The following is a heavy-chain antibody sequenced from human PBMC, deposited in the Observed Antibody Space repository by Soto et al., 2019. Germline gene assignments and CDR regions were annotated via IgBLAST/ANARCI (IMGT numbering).Heavy chain of an antibody. Sequence: EVQLVESGGGLVKPGRSLRLSCTASGFTFGDYAMSWFRQAPVKGLEWVGFIRSKAYGGTTEYAASVKGRFTISRDDSKSIAYLQMNSLKTEDTAVYYCTRDFGGGYDILTGYYFDYWGQGTLVTVSS. V-gene: IGHV3-49*05. J-gene: IGHJ4*02. CDR2: IRSKAYGGTT. CDR3: TRDFGGGYDILTGYYFDY. D-gene: IGHD3-9*01. CDR1: GFTFGDYA.